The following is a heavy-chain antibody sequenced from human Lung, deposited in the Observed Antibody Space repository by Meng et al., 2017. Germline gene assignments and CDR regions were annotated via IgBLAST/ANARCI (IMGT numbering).Heavy chain of an antibody. CDR3: ARGAGRMAHDFDY. D-gene: IGHD2-15*01. CDR1: CGSFSDYY. CDR2: INDRGIT. J-gene: IGHJ4*02. V-gene: IGHV4-34*01. Sequence: WWGGLLEHMGTRFLTLVVSCGSFSDYYGSWIRKHPGKGLEWIGEINDRGITKYNPSLKSRATISVDTSQCNLSLKLRSVTAADSALYYWARGAGRMAHDFDYWGQGTLVTVSS.